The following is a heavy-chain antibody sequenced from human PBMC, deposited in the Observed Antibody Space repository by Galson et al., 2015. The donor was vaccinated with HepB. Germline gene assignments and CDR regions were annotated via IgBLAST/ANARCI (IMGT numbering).Heavy chain of an antibody. J-gene: IGHJ4*02. CDR2: VKSDGSKT. CDR3: ARDRNNTGSSQDY. D-gene: IGHD2-8*02. Sequence: SLRLSCAASGFTLNTYWIHWVRQVPGKGLMWVSRVKSDGSKTGYADSVEGRFTISRDNAKNSLYLQMNSLRAEDTAVYYCARDRNNTGSSQDYWGQGTLVTASS. V-gene: IGHV3-74*01. CDR1: GFTLNTYW.